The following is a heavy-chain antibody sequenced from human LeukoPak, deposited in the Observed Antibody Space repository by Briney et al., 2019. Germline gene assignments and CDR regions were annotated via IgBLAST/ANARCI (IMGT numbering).Heavy chain of an antibody. V-gene: IGHV4-4*07. D-gene: IGHD2-15*01. J-gene: IGHJ6*03. CDR3: ARDDPYCSGGSCYPSVYMDV. Sequence: PSETLSLTCTVSGGSISSYYWSWIRQPAGKGLEWIGRIYTSGSTNYNPSLKSRVTMSVDTSKNQFSLKLSSVTAADTAVYYRARDDPYCSGGSCYPSVYMDVWGKGTTVTVSS. CDR1: GGSISSYY. CDR2: IYTSGST.